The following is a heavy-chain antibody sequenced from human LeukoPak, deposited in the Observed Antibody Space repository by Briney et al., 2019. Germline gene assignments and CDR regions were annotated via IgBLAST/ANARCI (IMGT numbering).Heavy chain of an antibody. CDR3: ARDSPLGSGDY. Sequence: ASMKVSCKASGYTFTGYYMHWGRQAPGQGLEWMGWINPNSGGTNYAQKFQGRVTMTRDTSISTAYMELSRLRSDDTAVYYCARDSPLGSGDYWGQGTLVTVSS. D-gene: IGHD6-19*01. CDR1: GYTFTGYY. CDR2: INPNSGGT. V-gene: IGHV1-2*02. J-gene: IGHJ4*02.